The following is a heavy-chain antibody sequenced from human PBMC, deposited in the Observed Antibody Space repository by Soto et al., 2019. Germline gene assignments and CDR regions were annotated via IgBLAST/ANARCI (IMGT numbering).Heavy chain of an antibody. Sequence: QVQLVQSGAEVKKPGSSVKVSCKASGGTFSSYAISWVRQAPGQGLEWMGGIIPIFGTANYEQKFQGRVTITADKSTSTAYMELSSLRSEDTAVYYCARCRITMVRGVIGYYYYGMDVWGQVTTVTVSS. J-gene: IGHJ6*02. V-gene: IGHV1-69*06. CDR1: GGTFSSYA. D-gene: IGHD3-10*01. CDR2: IIPIFGTA. CDR3: ARCRITMVRGVIGYYYYGMDV.